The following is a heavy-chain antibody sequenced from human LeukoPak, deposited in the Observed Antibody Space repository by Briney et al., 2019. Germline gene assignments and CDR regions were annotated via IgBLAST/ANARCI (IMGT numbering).Heavy chain of an antibody. CDR3: ARESISTVTTTGASWRYYYYYMDV. Sequence: ASVKVSCKASGYTFTSYDINWVRQATGQGLEWMGWMNPNSGNTGYAQKFQGRVTMTRNTSISTAYMELSSLRSEDTAVYYCARESISTVTTTGASWRYYYYYMDVWGKGTTVTISS. J-gene: IGHJ6*03. V-gene: IGHV1-8*01. D-gene: IGHD4-17*01. CDR1: GYTFTSYD. CDR2: MNPNSGNT.